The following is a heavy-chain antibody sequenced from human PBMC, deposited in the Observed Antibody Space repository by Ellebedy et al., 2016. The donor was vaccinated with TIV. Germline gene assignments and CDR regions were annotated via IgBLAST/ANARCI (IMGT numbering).Heavy chain of an antibody. CDR1: GDSVSSNNAA. D-gene: IGHD2-2*02. Sequence: SQTLSLTXXISGDSVSSNNAAWNWIRQSPSRGLEWLGRTFYRSKWHYDYAESVKSRMTINPDTSKNQFSLNLRSVTAADTAVYYCARGLLRLPDAIGWLNPWGQGTLVTVSS. V-gene: IGHV6-1*01. CDR2: TFYRSKWHY. J-gene: IGHJ5*02. CDR3: ARGLLRLPDAIGWLNP.